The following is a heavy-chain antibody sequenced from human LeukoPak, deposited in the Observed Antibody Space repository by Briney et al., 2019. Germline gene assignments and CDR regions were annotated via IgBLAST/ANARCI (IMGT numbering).Heavy chain of an antibody. Sequence: GASVKVSCKASGYTFTGYYMHWVRQAPGQGLKWMGGIIPIFGTANYAQKFQGRVTITTDESTSTAYMELSSLRSEDTAVYYCARGEADGYSGYDLDYWGQGTLVTVSS. D-gene: IGHD5-12*01. CDR3: ARGEADGYSGYDLDY. CDR1: GYTFTGYY. J-gene: IGHJ4*02. V-gene: IGHV1-69*05. CDR2: IIPIFGTA.